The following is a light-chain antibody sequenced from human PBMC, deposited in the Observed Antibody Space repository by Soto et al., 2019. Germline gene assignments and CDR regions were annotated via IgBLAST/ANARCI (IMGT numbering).Light chain of an antibody. J-gene: IGKJ1*01. CDR3: QQYYSSPPWT. V-gene: IGKV4-1*01. CDR1: QSVLYSSNNKNY. CDR2: WAS. Sequence: DIVMTQSPDSLAVSLGERATINCKSSQSVLYSSNNKNYLACYQQKPGQPPKLLIYWASTRESGVPDRFSGSGSGTDFPLTISSLQAEDVAVYYCQQYYSSPPWTFGQGTKVEIK.